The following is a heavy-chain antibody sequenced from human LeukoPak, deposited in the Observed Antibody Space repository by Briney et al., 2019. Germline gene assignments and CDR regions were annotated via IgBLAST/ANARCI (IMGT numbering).Heavy chain of an antibody. V-gene: IGHV3-30-3*01. CDR1: GFTFSSYA. CDR2: ISYDGSNK. D-gene: IGHD6-13*01. CDR3: ARAREGSSWSLFDY. Sequence: PGRSLRLSCGASGFTFSSYAMHWVRQAPGKGLEWVAVISYDGSNKYYADSVKGRFTISRDNSKNTLYLQMNSLRAEDTAMYYCARAREGSSWSLFDYWGQGTLVTVSS. J-gene: IGHJ4*02.